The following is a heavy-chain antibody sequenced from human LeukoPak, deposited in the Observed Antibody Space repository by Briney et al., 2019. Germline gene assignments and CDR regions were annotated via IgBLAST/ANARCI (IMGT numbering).Heavy chain of an antibody. CDR2: ISSSGNTI. CDR3: ASGDLYSSSWRPIDY. V-gene: IGHV3-48*03. J-gene: IGHJ4*02. D-gene: IGHD6-13*01. CDR1: GFTFSSYE. Sequence: GGSLRLSCAASGFTFSSYEIIWVRQAPGKGLEWVSYISSSGNTIYYADSVKGRFTISRDNSKNTLYLQMNSLRAEDTAVYYCASGDLYSSSWRPIDYWGQGTLVTVSS.